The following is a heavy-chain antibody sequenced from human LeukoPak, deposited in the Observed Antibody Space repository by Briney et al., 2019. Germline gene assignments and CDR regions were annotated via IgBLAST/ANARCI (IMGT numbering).Heavy chain of an antibody. J-gene: IGHJ6*02. CDR2: INAGNGNT. V-gene: IGHV1-3*01. CDR1: GYTFTSYG. D-gene: IGHD6-13*01. Sequence: GASVKVSCKASGYTFTSYGISWVRQAPGQGLEWMGWINAGNGNTKYSQKFQGRVTITRDTSASTAYMELSSLRSEDTAVYYCASGTSIAAAPVLIYGMDVWGQGTTVTVSS. CDR3: ASGTSIAAAPVLIYGMDV.